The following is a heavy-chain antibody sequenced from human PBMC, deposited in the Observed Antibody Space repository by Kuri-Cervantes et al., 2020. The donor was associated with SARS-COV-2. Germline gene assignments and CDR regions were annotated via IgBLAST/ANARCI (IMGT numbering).Heavy chain of an antibody. V-gene: IGHV4-59*12. CDR1: GGSISSYY. CDR3: ASLSYCSSTSCYSSIEYFQH. Sequence: SETLSLTCTVSGGSISSYYWSWIRQPPGKGLEWIGYIYYSGSTYYNPSLKSRVTISVDTSKNQFSLKLSSVTAADTAVYYCASLSYCSSTSCYSSIEYFQHWGQGTLVTVSS. J-gene: IGHJ1*01. D-gene: IGHD2-2*01. CDR2: IYYSGST.